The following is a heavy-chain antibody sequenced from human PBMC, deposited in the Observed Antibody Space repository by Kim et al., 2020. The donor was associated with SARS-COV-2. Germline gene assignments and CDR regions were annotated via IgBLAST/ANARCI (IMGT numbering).Heavy chain of an antibody. D-gene: IGHD6-13*01. CDR2: ISYDGSNK. Sequence: GGSLRLSCAASGFTFSSYAMHWVRQAPGKGLEWVAVISYDGSNKYYADSVKGRFTISRDNSKNTLYLQMNSLRAEDTAVYYCARAGQLVLSPDAFDIWGQGTMVTVSS. J-gene: IGHJ3*02. CDR3: ARAGQLVLSPDAFDI. CDR1: GFTFSSYA. V-gene: IGHV3-30*04.